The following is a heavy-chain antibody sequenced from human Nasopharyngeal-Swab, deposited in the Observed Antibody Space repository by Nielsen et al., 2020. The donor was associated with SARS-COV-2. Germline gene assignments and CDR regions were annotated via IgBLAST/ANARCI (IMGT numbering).Heavy chain of an antibody. Sequence: GESLKISCEASGFTFSSYWMHWVRQAPGKGLVWVSRTNEDETTTDYADSGKGRFAISRDNAKNTLYLQMNSLRAEDTAIYYCASDLSGRGDYWGQGTLVTVAS. V-gene: IGHV3-74*01. J-gene: IGHJ4*02. D-gene: IGHD6-19*01. CDR3: ASDLSGRGDY. CDR2: TNEDETTT. CDR1: GFTFSSYW.